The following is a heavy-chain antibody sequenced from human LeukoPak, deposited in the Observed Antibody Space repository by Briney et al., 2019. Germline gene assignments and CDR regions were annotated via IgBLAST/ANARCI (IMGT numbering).Heavy chain of an antibody. V-gene: IGHV1-2*02. J-gene: IGHJ4*02. CDR1: GYTFTGYW. Sequence: ASVKVSCKASGYTFTGYWMHWVRQAPGQGLEWMGWINPNSGGTNYAQKFQGRVTMTRDTSISTAYMELSRLRSDDTAVYYCARDSSDDYGSYYFDYWGQGTLVTVSS. D-gene: IGHD4-17*01. CDR3: ARDSSDDYGSYYFDY. CDR2: INPNSGGT.